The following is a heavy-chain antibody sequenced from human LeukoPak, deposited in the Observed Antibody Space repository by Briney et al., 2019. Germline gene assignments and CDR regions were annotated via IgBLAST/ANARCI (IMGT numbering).Heavy chain of an antibody. CDR2: INVDKGNT. V-gene: IGHV1-3*01. J-gene: IGHJ3*02. CDR1: GYTFTSYT. CDR3: ARGSSTWSNAFDT. D-gene: IGHD6-13*01. Sequence: ASVKVSGKASGYTFTSYTMHWVRQAPGQRLEWMGWINVDKGNTKYSQKFQDRVIISWDASASTAYMELSSLRSEDTAVFYCARGSSTWSNAFDTWGQGTMVTVSS.